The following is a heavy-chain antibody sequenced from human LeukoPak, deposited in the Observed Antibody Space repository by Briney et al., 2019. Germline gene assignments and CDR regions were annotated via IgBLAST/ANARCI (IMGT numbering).Heavy chain of an antibody. D-gene: IGHD3-10*02. CDR3: ARWVPGGHVGVYYFDY. CDR2: MNPNNGNI. Sequence: GASVKVSCKASGYTFSSYDINWVRQATGQGLEWMGWMNPNNGNIGYAQKFQGRVTMTRNTSIRTAYMELSSLRSEDTAVYYCARWVPGGHVGVYYFDYWGQGTLVTVSS. V-gene: IGHV1-8*02. J-gene: IGHJ4*02. CDR1: GYTFSSYD.